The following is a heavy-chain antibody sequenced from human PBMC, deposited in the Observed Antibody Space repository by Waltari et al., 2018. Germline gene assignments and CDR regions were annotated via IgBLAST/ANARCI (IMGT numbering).Heavy chain of an antibody. CDR1: GYTFCSYR. CDR3: GRSNYFDSSGVLEH. CDR2: ISGYNGNR. J-gene: IGHJ4*02. Sequence: QVQLVQSGAAVKKPGASVMLSCKASGYTFCSYRITWVRQAPGQGLEWLGWISGYNGNRRNAQKFQGRVTLTTETSTSTAHLELRSLRSDDTAVYYCGRSNYFDSSGVLEHWGQGVLVTVSS. D-gene: IGHD3-22*01. V-gene: IGHV1-18*01.